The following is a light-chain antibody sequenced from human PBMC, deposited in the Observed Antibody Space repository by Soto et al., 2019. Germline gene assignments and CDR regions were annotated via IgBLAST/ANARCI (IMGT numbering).Light chain of an antibody. V-gene: IGKV3-20*01. Sequence: IVLTAPPRTLFLCRGERATLSWRASERVYSAYLGWYQQKPGQAPRRLIYGTSSRATGIPDRCSGSGSGTDFTLTISRLEPEDFAVYYCQQYGNSPVTFGQGTRLEI. J-gene: IGKJ5*01. CDR1: ERVYSAY. CDR3: QQYGNSPVT. CDR2: GTS.